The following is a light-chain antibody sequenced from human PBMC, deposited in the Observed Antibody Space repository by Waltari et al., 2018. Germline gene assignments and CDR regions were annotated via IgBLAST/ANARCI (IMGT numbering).Light chain of an antibody. V-gene: IGKV1-12*01. CDR2: DAS. CDR1: QGISSR. CDR3: LQVNSFPRT. J-gene: IGKJ1*01. Sequence: QSPSSVSASVGDRVTLTCRASQGISSRLAWYQQKPGKAPQLLISDASSLHSGVPSRFSGSGSGTDFTLTISSLQPEDFATYYCLQVNSFPRTFGQGTKVEVK.